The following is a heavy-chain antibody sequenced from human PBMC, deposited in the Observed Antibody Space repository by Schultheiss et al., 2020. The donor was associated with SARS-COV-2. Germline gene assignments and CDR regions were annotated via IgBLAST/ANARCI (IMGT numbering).Heavy chain of an antibody. V-gene: IGHV1-2*02. D-gene: IGHD6-25*01. CDR2: INPNSGDT. J-gene: IGHJ4*02. CDR1: GYTFTSYY. Sequence: ASVKVSCKASGYTFTSYYMHWVRQAPGQGLEWMGWINPNSGDTNYAQKFQGRVTMTRDASINTAYMELSGLTSDDTAVYYCARDGSAGYDYWGQGTLVTVSS. CDR3: ARDGSAGYDY.